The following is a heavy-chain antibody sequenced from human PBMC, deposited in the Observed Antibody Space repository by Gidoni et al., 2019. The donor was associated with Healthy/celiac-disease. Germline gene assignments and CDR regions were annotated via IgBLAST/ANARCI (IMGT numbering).Heavy chain of an antibody. V-gene: IGHV1-18*01. CDR1: AYTFTSYG. J-gene: IGHJ5*02. D-gene: IGHD2-2*01. Sequence: QVQLVQSGAEVKTPGASVKVSCKASAYTFTSYGISWVRQAHGQGLEWMGGISAYNGNTNYAQKLQGRVTMTTDTSTSTAYMELRSLRSDDTAVYYCARDRRRGYCSSTSCYINWFDPWGQGTLVTVSS. CDR2: ISAYNGNT. CDR3: ARDRRRGYCSSTSCYINWFDP.